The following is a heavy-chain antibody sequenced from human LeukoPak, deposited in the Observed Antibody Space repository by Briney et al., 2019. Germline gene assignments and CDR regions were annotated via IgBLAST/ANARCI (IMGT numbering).Heavy chain of an antibody. D-gene: IGHD6-13*01. V-gene: IGHV3-74*01. CDR3: ARGDPGYSSSWYL. CDR2: INSDGTST. Sequence: GGSLRLSCAASGFTFSSYAMSWVRPAPGKGLVWVSRINSDGTSTSYAASVKGRFTISRDNAKNTLYLQMNSLRAEDTAVYYCARGDPGYSSSWYLWGQGTLVTVSS. CDR1: GFTFSSYA. J-gene: IGHJ4*02.